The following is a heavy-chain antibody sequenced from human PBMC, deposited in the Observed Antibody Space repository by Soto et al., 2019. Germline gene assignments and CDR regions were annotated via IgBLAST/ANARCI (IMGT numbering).Heavy chain of an antibody. D-gene: IGHD2-15*01. V-gene: IGHV1-69*02. J-gene: IGHJ4*02. CDR2: IIPILGIA. CDR1: GGTFSSYT. Sequence: QVQLVQSGAEVKKPGSSVKVSCKASGGTFSSYTISWVRQAPGQGLEWMGRIIPILGIANYGPEVQGRVTXXADKSTRTDYMELIRLTSEDAAVHYCARDRAVAQSWGQGTMVTVSS. CDR3: ARDRAVAQS.